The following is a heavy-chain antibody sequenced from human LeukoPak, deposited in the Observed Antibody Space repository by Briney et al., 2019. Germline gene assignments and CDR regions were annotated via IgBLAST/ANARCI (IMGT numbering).Heavy chain of an antibody. Sequence: SVKVSCKASGGTFSSYTISWVRQAPGQGLEWMGRIIPILGIANYAQKFQGRVTITADKSTSTAYMGLSSLRSEDTAVYYCALWPRGYSLIFDYWGQGTLVTVSS. CDR3: ALWPRGYSLIFDY. D-gene: IGHD5-18*01. CDR2: IIPILGIA. J-gene: IGHJ4*02. V-gene: IGHV1-69*02. CDR1: GGTFSSYT.